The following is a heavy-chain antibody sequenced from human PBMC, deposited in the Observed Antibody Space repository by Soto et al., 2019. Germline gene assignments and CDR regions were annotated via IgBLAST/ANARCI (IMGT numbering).Heavy chain of an antibody. D-gene: IGHD4-4*01. CDR3: ARDGIYSNYASHFSYLDV. CDR1: GFDFSTYS. Sequence: EVQLVESGGGLVQPGGSLRLSCAASGFDFSTYSINWVRQAPGKGLEWVSYISRSSTTMYFADSLKGRFTISRDNAKNSVFLQTSSLRAEDTGVYYCARDGIYSNYASHFSYLDVWGKGTTVTVSS. J-gene: IGHJ6*03. V-gene: IGHV3-48*01. CDR2: ISRSSTTM.